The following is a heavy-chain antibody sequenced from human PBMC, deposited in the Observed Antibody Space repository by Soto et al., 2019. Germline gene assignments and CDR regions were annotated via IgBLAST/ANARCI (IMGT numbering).Heavy chain of an antibody. CDR3: ARGQPLYYDSSGYFDY. D-gene: IGHD3-22*01. CDR1: GGSISSYY. Sequence: SETLSLTCTVSGGSISSYYWSWIRQPPGKGLEWIGYIYYSGSTNYNPSLKSRVTISVDTPKNQFSLKLSSVTAADTAVYYCARGQPLYYDSSGYFDYWGQGTLVTVSS. CDR2: IYYSGST. V-gene: IGHV4-59*01. J-gene: IGHJ4*02.